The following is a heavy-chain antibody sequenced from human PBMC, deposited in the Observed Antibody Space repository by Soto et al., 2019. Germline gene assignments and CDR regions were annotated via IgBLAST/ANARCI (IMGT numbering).Heavy chain of an antibody. CDR2: ISSNGGST. J-gene: IGHJ6*03. CDR1: GFTFSSCA. Sequence: PGGSLRLSCAASGFTFSSCAMHWVRQAPGKGLEYVSAISSNGGSTYYANSVKGRFTISRDNSKNTLYLQMGSLRAEDMAVYYCARSVAAGVYYYYYMDVWGKGTTVTVSS. D-gene: IGHD6-13*01. CDR3: ARSVAAGVYYYYYMDV. V-gene: IGHV3-64*01.